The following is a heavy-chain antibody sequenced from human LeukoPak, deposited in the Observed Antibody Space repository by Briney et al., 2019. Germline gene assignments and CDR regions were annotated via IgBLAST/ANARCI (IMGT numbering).Heavy chain of an antibody. J-gene: IGHJ4*02. V-gene: IGHV4-59*01. CDR2: IYNSGST. Sequence: SETLSLTCTVSGGSISTYYWSWIRQPPGKGLEWIGYIYNSGSTNYNPSLKSRVTISVDTSKNKFSLKLSSVTAADTAVCYCARGGYSYGYDDDFDYWGQGTLVTVSS. D-gene: IGHD5-18*01. CDR1: GGSISTYY. CDR3: ARGGYSYGYDDDFDY.